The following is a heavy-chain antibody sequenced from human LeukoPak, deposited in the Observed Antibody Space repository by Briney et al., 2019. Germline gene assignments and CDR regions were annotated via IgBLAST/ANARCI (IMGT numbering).Heavy chain of an antibody. J-gene: IGHJ6*02. CDR3: ARGGTGRGYSYGSYYYGMDV. CDR2: INHSGST. Sequence: SETLSLTCVVYGGSFSGYYWSWIRQPPGKGLEWIGEINHSGSTNYNPSLKSRVTISVDTSKNQFSLKLSSVTAADTAVYYCARGGTGRGYSYGSYYYGMDVWGQGTTVTVSS. V-gene: IGHV4-34*01. CDR1: GGSFSGYY. D-gene: IGHD5-18*01.